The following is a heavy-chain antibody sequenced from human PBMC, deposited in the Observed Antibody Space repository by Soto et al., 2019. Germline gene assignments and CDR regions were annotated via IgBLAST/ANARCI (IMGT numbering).Heavy chain of an antibody. V-gene: IGHV3-74*01. CDR1: GFSFSNYW. D-gene: IGHD3-9*01. J-gene: IGHJ3*02. CDR2: VNNDGRDT. CDR3: ARGSFDIAFDI. Sequence: EVQVVESGGDLVQPGGSLRLSCAASGFSFSNYWMHWVRQAPGKGLVWVSRVNNDGRDTIYADSVMGRFTVSRDNAKNTLSLKMNSLRFDDRARYSGARGSFDIAFDIWAKGTMAPFSS.